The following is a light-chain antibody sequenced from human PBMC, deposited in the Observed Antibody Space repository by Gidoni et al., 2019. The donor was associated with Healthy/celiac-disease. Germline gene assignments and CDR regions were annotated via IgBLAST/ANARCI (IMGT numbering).Light chain of an antibody. CDR3: QQSYSTPPWT. J-gene: IGKJ1*01. V-gene: IGKV1-39*01. CDR1: QSISSY. Sequence: DIQMTQSPSSLSASVGDRVTITCRASQSISSYLNWYQQKPGKAPKLLIYAASSLQSGVPSRFSCSGSGTDFTLTISSLQPEDFATYYCQQSYSTPPWTFGQXTKVEIK. CDR2: AAS.